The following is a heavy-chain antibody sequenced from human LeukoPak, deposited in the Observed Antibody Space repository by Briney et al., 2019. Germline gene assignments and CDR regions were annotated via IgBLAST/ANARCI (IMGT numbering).Heavy chain of an antibody. V-gene: IGHV4-39*07. J-gene: IGHJ5*02. CDR2: IYYSGST. D-gene: IGHD6-25*01. Sequence: PSETLSLTCTVSGGSISSSSYYWGWIRQPPGKGLEWIGSIYYSGSTYYNPSLKSRVTISVDTSKNQFSLKLSSVTAADTAVYYCAREGRTPISGDWFDPWGQGTLVTVSS. CDR3: AREGRTPISGDWFDP. CDR1: GGSISSSSYY.